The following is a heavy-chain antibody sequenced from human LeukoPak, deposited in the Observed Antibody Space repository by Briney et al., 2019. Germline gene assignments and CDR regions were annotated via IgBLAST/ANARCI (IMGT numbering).Heavy chain of an antibody. D-gene: IGHD1-26*01. CDR3: ASSEKTDAFDI. Sequence: GGSLRLSCAASGFTVSSNYMSWVRQAPGKGLEWVSVIYSGGSTYYADSVKGRFTISRHNSKNTLYLQMNSLRAEDTAVNYCASSEKTDAFDIWGQGTMVTVSS. V-gene: IGHV3-53*04. J-gene: IGHJ3*02. CDR2: IYSGGST. CDR1: GFTVSSNY.